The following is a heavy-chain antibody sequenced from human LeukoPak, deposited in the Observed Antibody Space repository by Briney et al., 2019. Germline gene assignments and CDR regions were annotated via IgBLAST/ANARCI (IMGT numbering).Heavy chain of an antibody. CDR2: IKQDGSEK. CDR1: GFTFSSYW. CDR3: ARDLQQQLTSDDAFDI. Sequence: GGSLRLSCAASGFTFSSYWMSWVRQAPGKGLEWVANIKQDGSEKYYVDSVKGRFTISRDNAKNSLYLQMNSLRAEDTAVYYCARDLQQQLTSDDAFDIWGQGTMVTVSS. V-gene: IGHV3-7*01. J-gene: IGHJ3*02. D-gene: IGHD6-13*01.